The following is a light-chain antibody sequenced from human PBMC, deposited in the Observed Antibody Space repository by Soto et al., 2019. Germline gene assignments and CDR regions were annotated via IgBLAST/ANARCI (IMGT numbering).Light chain of an antibody. V-gene: IGKV3-11*01. Sequence: IVLTQSPATLSLSPGERATLFCRASQSVSSYLAWYQQKPGQAPRLLIYVASSRATGIPARFSGSGSGTDFTLTISSLEPEDSAVYYCQQRSNWPPATFGGGTKVEIK. CDR2: VAS. J-gene: IGKJ4*01. CDR3: QQRSNWPPAT. CDR1: QSVSSY.